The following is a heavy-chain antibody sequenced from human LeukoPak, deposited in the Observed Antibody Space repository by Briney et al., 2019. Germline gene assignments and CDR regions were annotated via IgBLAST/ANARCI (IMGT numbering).Heavy chain of an antibody. J-gene: IGHJ4*02. CDR3: ARKYCTSTKCYHVDY. D-gene: IGHD2-2*01. CDR1: GFTFSSYA. Sequence: PGGSLRFSCAASGFTFSSYAMNWVRQAPGKGLEWVSSISDTGGTTYYTDSVKGRFTISRDNSKNTLYLQMNSLRAEDTAVYYCARKYCTSTKCYHVDYWGQGTLVTVSS. V-gene: IGHV3-23*01. CDR2: ISDTGGTT.